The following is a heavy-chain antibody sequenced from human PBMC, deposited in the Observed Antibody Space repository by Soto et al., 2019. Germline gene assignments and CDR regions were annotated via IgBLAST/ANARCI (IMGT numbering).Heavy chain of an antibody. J-gene: IGHJ1*01. CDR2: IYDTETT. Sequence: QVQLRESGPGLVKPSQTLSLTCTVSGGSISSGGYYWTWIRQHPGKGLEWIGYIYDTETTDYNPSLKSRVTISVAPSKNQSSLKLNSVTAADTALYYCARGGALVTRSKYFQRWGQGTLVTVSS. D-gene: IGHD2-2*01. V-gene: IGHV4-31*03. CDR1: GGSISSGGYY. CDR3: ARGGALVTRSKYFQR.